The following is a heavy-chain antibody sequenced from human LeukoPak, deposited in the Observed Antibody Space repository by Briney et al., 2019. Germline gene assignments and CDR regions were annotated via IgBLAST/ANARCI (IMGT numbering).Heavy chain of an antibody. V-gene: IGHV4-39*01. D-gene: IGHD5-24*01. CDR1: GDSISSSGNF. J-gene: IGHJ4*02. Sequence: SETLSLTCTVSGDSISSSGNFWGWVRQPPGRGLEWIASTYYSRNTYYNPSLKSLVTISVDTSKNQFSLKLSSVTAADTAVYYCARHEEEDGYNAKTFDYWGQGTLVTVSS. CDR3: ARHEEEDGYNAKTFDY. CDR2: TYYSRNT.